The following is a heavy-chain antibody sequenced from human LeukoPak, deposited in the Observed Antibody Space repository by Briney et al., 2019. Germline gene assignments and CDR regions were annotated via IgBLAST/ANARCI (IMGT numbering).Heavy chain of an antibody. V-gene: IGHV3-33*03. CDR3: ASWAGIVATYSGPFDF. Sequence: LTGGSLRLSCAASGFTFSSYGMYWVRQAPGKGLEWVAVIWYDGSNKYYADSVKGRFTISRDNSKNTLYLQMNSLRSEDTAVYYCASWAGIVATYSGPFDFWGHGTLVTVSA. CDR2: IWYDGSNK. D-gene: IGHD3-22*01. J-gene: IGHJ4*01. CDR1: GFTFSSYG.